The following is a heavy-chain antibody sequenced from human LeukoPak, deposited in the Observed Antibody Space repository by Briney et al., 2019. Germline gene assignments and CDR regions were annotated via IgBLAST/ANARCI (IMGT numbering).Heavy chain of an antibody. J-gene: IGHJ4*02. CDR2: IYTSGST. CDR3: ARDPTSGIAVAMFDY. D-gene: IGHD6-19*01. Sequence: PSETLSLTCTVSGGSISGYYWSWIRQPAGKGLEWIGRIYTSGSTNYNPSLKSRVTMSVDTSKNQFSLKLSSVTAADTAVYYCARDPTSGIAVAMFDYWGQGTLVTVSS. V-gene: IGHV4-4*07. CDR1: GGSISGYY.